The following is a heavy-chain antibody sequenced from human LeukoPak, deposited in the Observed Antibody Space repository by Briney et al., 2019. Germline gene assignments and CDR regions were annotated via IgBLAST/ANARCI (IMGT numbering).Heavy chain of an antibody. V-gene: IGHV3-48*03. J-gene: IGHJ4*02. D-gene: IGHD3-3*01. CDR2: ISRTGNSI. Sequence: QPGGSLRLSCAASGFTLTSYEMNWVRLAPGKGLEWISYISRTGNSIYYADSVKGRFTVSRDSAKNSLYLQMNSLRAEDTAVYYCARGSDYGDYWGQGTLVTVSS. CDR3: ARGSDYGDY. CDR1: GFTLTSYE.